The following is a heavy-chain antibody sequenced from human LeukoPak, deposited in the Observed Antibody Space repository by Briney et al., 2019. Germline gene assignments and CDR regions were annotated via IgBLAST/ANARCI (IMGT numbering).Heavy chain of an antibody. CDR3: ARHVYSFDI. D-gene: IGHD3-10*01. J-gene: IGHJ3*02. CDR1: GGSISSGGYS. Sequence: SQTLSLTCAVSGGSISSGGYSWSWIRQPPGKGLEWIGYIYHSGSTYYNPSLKSRVTISVDSSKNHFSLRLTSVTAADTAAYYCARHVYSFDIWGQGTTIIVSS. V-gene: IGHV4-30-2*03. CDR2: IYHSGST.